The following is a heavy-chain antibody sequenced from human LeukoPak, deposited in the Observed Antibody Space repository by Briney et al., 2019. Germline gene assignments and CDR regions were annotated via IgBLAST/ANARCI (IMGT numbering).Heavy chain of an antibody. CDR1: GFTFSNYA. D-gene: IGHD2-15*01. CDR3: AKVPIPICSGGSCYLYYYYMDV. J-gene: IGHJ6*03. CDR2: ISGSGGST. V-gene: IGHV3-23*01. Sequence: GGSLRLSCAASGFTFSNYALSWVRQAPGKGLEWVSDISGSGGSTYYADSVKGRFTISRDNSKNTLYLQMNSLRAEDTAVYYCAKVPIPICSGGSCYLYYYYMDVWGKGTTVTISS.